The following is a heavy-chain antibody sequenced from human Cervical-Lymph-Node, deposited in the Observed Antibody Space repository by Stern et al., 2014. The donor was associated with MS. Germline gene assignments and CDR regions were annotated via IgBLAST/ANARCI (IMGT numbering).Heavy chain of an antibody. J-gene: IGHJ6*02. V-gene: IGHV1-24*01. CDR3: ATDRDDFRSGYSAPTKGYGLDV. CDR2: FDPEDGET. Sequence: QLVQSGAEVKKPGASVKVSCKVSGYTLTELSMHWVRQAPGKGFEGMGGFDPEDGETIYAQKFQGRVTMTEDTSTDTAYMELSSLRSEDTAVYYCATDRDDFRSGYSAPTKGYGLDVWGQGTTVTVTS. CDR1: GYTLTELS. D-gene: IGHD3-3*01.